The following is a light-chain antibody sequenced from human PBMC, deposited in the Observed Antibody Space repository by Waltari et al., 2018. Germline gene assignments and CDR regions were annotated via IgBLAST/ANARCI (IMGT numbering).Light chain of an antibody. CDR1: SSDVGGYNY. J-gene: IGLJ3*02. CDR3: SSYTSSNTWV. CDR2: DVS. V-gene: IGLV2-14*01. Sequence: QSALTQPASVSGSPGQSITISCTGTSSDVGGYNYVSWYPQHPGKAPKITIYDVSERPSGCPMHFSLSKSVHPASLTISEPQAADGADYYCSSYTSSNTWVCGGGTKMTVL.